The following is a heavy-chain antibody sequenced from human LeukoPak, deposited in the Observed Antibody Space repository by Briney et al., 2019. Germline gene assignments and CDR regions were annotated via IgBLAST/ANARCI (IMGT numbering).Heavy chain of an antibody. CDR2: IYYSGST. CDR1: GGSISSGGYY. V-gene: IGHV4-31*03. CDR3: ARGPPYIVVVTAIGFFDY. Sequence: SETLSLTCTVSGGSISSGGYYWSWIRQHPGKGLAWIGYIYYSGSTYYNPSLKSRVTISVDTSKNQFSLKLTSVTAADTAVYYCARGPPYIVVVTAIGFFDYWGQGTLVTVSS. D-gene: IGHD2-21*02. J-gene: IGHJ4*02.